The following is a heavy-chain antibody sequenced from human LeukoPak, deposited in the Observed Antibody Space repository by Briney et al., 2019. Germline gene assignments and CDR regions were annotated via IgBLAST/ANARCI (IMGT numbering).Heavy chain of an antibody. V-gene: IGHV4-4*09. CDR2: IYTSGST. CDR3: ARHRVRGYSYGLWFAP. D-gene: IGHD5-18*01. CDR1: GGSISSYY. J-gene: IGHJ5*02. Sequence: PSETLSLTCTVSGGSISSYYWSWIRQPPGKGLEWIGYIYTSGSTNYSPSLKSRVTISVDTSKNQFFLKLSSVTAADTAVYYCARHRVRGYSYGLWFAPWGQGTLVTVSS.